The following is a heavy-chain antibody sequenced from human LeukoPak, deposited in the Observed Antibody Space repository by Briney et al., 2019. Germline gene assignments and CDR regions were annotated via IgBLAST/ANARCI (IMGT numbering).Heavy chain of an antibody. CDR2: INHSGST. CDR1: GGSFSGYY. CDR3: ARDRGYYYDSSGYVH. J-gene: IGHJ4*02. Sequence: SETLSLTCAVYGGSFSGYYWSWIRQPPGKGLEWIGEINHSGSTNYNPSLKSRVTISVDTSKNQFSLKLSSVTAADTAVYYCARDRGYYYDSSGYVHWGQGTLVTVSS. V-gene: IGHV4-34*01. D-gene: IGHD3-22*01.